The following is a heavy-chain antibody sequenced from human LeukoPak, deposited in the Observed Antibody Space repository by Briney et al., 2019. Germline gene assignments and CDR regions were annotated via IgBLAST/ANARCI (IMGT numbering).Heavy chain of an antibody. CDR3: ARVNYYDSSGYLDFDP. Sequence: ASVKVSCKASGYTFTSYGISWVRQAPGQRLEWMGWISAYNGNTNYAQKLQGRITMTTDTSTSTAYMELRSLRSDDTAVYYCARVNYYDSSGYLDFDPWGQGTLVTVSS. CDR2: ISAYNGNT. CDR1: GYTFTSYG. D-gene: IGHD3-22*01. V-gene: IGHV1-18*01. J-gene: IGHJ5*02.